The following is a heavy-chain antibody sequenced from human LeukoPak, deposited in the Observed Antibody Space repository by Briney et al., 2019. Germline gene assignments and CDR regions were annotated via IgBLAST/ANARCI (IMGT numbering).Heavy chain of an antibody. V-gene: IGHV3-66*01. J-gene: IGHJ5*02. CDR3: ASMVRGENWFDP. CDR1: GFTVSSNY. D-gene: IGHD3-10*01. CDR2: IYSGGST. Sequence: GGSLRLSCAASGFTVSSNYMSWVRQAPGKGLEWVSAIYSGGSTYYADSVKGRFTISRDNSKNTLYLQMNSLRAEDTAVYYCASMVRGENWFDPWGQGTLVTVSS.